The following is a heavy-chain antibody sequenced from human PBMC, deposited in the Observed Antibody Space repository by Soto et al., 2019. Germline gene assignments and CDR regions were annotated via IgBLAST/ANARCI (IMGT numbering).Heavy chain of an antibody. Sequence: QVQLVQSGAEVKKPGASVKVSCKASGYTFTSYDINWVRQATGQGLEWMGWMNPNSGNTGYAQKFQGRATMTRNTSIRTAYMELSSLRSEDTAVYYCARERTAAGTGWFDPWGQGTLVTVSS. V-gene: IGHV1-8*01. CDR3: ARERTAAGTGWFDP. D-gene: IGHD6-13*01. J-gene: IGHJ5*02. CDR1: GYTFTSYD. CDR2: MNPNSGNT.